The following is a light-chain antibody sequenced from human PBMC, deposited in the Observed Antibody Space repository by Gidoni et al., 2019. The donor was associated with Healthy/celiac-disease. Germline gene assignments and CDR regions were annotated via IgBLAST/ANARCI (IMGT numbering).Light chain of an antibody. Sequence: EIVLTQSPATLSLSPGERATLSCRASQSVSSYLAWYQQKPGQAPRLLIYYASHRATGIPARFSGSGSGTDFTLTISSLEPEDFAVYYCQQRSNWPTWTFGQGTKVEIK. V-gene: IGKV3-11*01. CDR1: QSVSSY. J-gene: IGKJ1*01. CDR2: YAS. CDR3: QQRSNWPTWT.